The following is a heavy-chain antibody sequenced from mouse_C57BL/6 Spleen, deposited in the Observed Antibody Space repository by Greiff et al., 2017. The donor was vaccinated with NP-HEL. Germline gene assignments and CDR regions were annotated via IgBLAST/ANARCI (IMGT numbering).Heavy chain of an antibody. J-gene: IGHJ4*01. CDR3: TRGGYDERVYAMDY. Sequence: EVKVVESGEGLVKPGGSLKLSCAASGFTFSSYAMSWVRQTPEKRLEWVAYISSGGDYIYYADTVKGRFTISRDNARNTLYLQMSSLKSEDTAMYYCTRGGYDERVYAMDYWGQGTSVTVSS. D-gene: IGHD2-2*01. V-gene: IGHV5-9-1*02. CDR1: GFTFSSYA. CDR2: ISSGGDYI.